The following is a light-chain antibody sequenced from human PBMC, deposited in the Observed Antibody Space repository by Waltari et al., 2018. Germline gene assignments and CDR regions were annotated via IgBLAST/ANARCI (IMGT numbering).Light chain of an antibody. J-gene: IGKJ4*01. V-gene: IGKV3-20*01. Sequence: EIVFTQSPGTLSLSPGERATPSCRASQTVRTTYLAWYQQKPGQAPTLLIYGASSRATGIPDRFSGSGSGTDFSLTISSLEPEDFAVYYCQQYDISPLTFGGGTKVEIK. CDR2: GAS. CDR1: QTVRTTY. CDR3: QQYDISPLT.